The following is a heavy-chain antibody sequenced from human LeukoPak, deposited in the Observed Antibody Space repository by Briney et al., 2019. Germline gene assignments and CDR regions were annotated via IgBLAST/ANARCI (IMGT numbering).Heavy chain of an antibody. D-gene: IGHD4-23*01. Sequence: PSETLSLTCTVSGGSISISTYYWSWIRQPPGKGLEWIGEINHSGSTNYNPSLKSRVTISVDTSKNQFSLKLSSVTAADTAVYYCARVDDYGGNSDYWGQGTLVTVSS. CDR2: INHSGST. J-gene: IGHJ4*02. CDR1: GGSISISTYY. V-gene: IGHV4-39*07. CDR3: ARVDDYGGNSDY.